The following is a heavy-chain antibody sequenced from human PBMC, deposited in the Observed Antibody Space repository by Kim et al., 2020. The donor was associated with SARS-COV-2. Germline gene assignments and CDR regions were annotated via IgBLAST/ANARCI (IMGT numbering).Heavy chain of an antibody. CDR2: FSSGSGGVT. D-gene: IGHD5-12*01. J-gene: IGHJ1*01. Sequence: GGSLRLSCAASGFTFINYAMSWVRQAPGKGLEWVSAFSSGSGGVTYYADSVKGRFTISRDNSKNTLYLQMKSLRAEDTAVYYCAKDYRGGYSGYDIGDWG. V-gene: IGHV3-23*01. CDR3: AKDYRGGYSGYDIGD. CDR1: GFTFINYA.